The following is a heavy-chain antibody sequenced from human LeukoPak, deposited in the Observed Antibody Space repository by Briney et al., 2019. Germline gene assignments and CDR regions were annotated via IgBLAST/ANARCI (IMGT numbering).Heavy chain of an antibody. V-gene: IGHV1-18*01. Sequence: ASVKVSCKASGYTFTSYGISWVRQAPGQGLEWIGWISAYNGNTNYAQKLQGRVTMTTDTSTSTAYMELRSLRSDDTAVYYCAREVGPIVLMVYEVPNWFDPWGQGTLVTVSS. CDR2: ISAYNGNT. CDR3: AREVGPIVLMVYEVPNWFDP. D-gene: IGHD2-8*01. J-gene: IGHJ5*02. CDR1: GYTFTSYG.